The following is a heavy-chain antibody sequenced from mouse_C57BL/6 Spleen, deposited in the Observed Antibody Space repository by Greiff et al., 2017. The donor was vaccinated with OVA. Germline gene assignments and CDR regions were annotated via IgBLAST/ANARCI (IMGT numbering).Heavy chain of an antibody. D-gene: IGHD1-1*01. J-gene: IGHJ2*01. Sequence: VQLQQSGAELVRPGASVTLSCKASGYTFTDYEMHWVKQTPVHGLEWIGAIDPETGGTAYNQKFKGKAILTADKSSSTAYMELRSLTSEDSAVYYCTRRGYYGSSYVVYWGQGTTLTVSS. CDR1: GYTFTDYE. CDR3: TRRGYYGSSYVVY. V-gene: IGHV1-15*01. CDR2: IDPETGGT.